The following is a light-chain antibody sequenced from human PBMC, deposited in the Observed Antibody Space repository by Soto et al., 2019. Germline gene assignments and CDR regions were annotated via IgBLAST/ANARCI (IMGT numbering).Light chain of an antibody. V-gene: IGKV3-15*01. J-gene: IGKJ1*01. CDR1: QRISRN. CDR2: DAS. CDR3: QQYNNWPPWT. Sequence: EIVLTQSQATLCVSPGASATLSGIASQRISRNLAWYQQKPGQAPRLLIYDASTRATAIPARFSGSGSETEFTLTISSLQSEDSAVYYCQQYNNWPPWTFGQGTKVDIK.